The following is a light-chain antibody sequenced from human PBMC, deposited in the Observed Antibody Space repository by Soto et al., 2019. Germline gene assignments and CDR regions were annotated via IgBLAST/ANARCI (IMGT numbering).Light chain of an antibody. J-gene: IGLJ2*01. CDR1: SSDVGGYNY. CDR2: EVS. CDR3: SSYAGSNNLVA. V-gene: IGLV2-8*01. Sequence: QSALTQPPSASGSPGQSVTISCTGTSSDVGGYNYVSWYQQHPGKAPKLMIYEVSKRPSGVPDRFSGSKSGNTASLTVSGLQAEDEADYYCSSYAGSNNLVAFGGGTQLTVL.